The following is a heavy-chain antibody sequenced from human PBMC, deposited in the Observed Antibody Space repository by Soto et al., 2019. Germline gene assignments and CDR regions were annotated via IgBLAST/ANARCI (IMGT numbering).Heavy chain of an antibody. V-gene: IGHV1-18*01. CDR1: GYTFTSYG. J-gene: IGHJ4*02. CDR3: ARDITPNYDFWSGYCYGY. CDR2: ISAYNGNT. Sequence: ASVKVSCKASGYTFTSYGISWVRQAPGQGLERMGWISAYNGNTNYAQKLQGRVTMTTDTSTSTAYMELRSLRSDDTAVYYCARDITPNYDFWSGYCYGYWGQGTLVTVSS. D-gene: IGHD3-3*01.